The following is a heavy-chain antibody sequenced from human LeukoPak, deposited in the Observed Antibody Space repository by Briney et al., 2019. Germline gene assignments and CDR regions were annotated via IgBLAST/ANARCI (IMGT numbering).Heavy chain of an antibody. J-gene: IGHJ4*02. CDR1: GFTFSSCA. CDR3: AKEGGGRGVLDY. Sequence: GRYLRLSCAASGFTFSSCAMHRVRHAPGKVLDWVTFIRYDGSNKYYADSVKGRFTISRDNSKNTLYLQMNSLRAEDTAVYYCAKEGGGRGVLDYWGQGTLVTVSS. V-gene: IGHV3-30*02. CDR2: IRYDGSNK. D-gene: IGHD1-26*01.